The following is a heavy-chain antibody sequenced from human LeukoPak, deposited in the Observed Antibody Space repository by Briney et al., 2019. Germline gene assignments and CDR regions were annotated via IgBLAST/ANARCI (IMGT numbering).Heavy chain of an antibody. J-gene: IGHJ5*02. CDR2: IYPGDSGT. D-gene: IGHD3-22*01. Sequence: GESLKISCKGSGYSFTSYWIGWVRQMPRKGLEWMGIIYPGDSGTRYSPSFQGQVTISADKSIITAYLQWSSLKASDTAMYYCARLRSDYYDSSGYYGWFDPWGQGTLVTVSS. CDR3: ARLRSDYYDSSGYYGWFDP. CDR1: GYSFTSYW. V-gene: IGHV5-51*01.